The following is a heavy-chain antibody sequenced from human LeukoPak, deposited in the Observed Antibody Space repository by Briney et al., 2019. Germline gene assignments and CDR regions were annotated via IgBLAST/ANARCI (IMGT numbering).Heavy chain of an antibody. J-gene: IGHJ6*03. D-gene: IGHD4-23*01. CDR3: AKGIGKSDYYYMHV. CDR1: GFTFDDYA. Sequence: SLRLSCAASGFTFDDYAMHWVRQAPGKGLEWVSGISWNSGRIGYADSVKGRFTISRDNAKNSLYLQMNSLRAEDMALYYCAKGIGKSDYYYMHVWGKGTTVTVSS. CDR2: ISWNSGRI. V-gene: IGHV3-9*03.